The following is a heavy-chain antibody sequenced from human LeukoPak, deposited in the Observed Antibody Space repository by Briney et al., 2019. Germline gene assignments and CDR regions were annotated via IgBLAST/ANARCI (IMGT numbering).Heavy chain of an antibody. V-gene: IGHV3-30*02. J-gene: IGHJ3*02. CDR3: AALPSYCSSTSCYGGDASHI. Sequence: GGPLRLSCITSGFTFRNYGMHWVRQAPGKGLEWVAFIRFDGSKKYYADSVKGRLPISRDNSENSVYLQMNSLRPEDTAVYYCAALPSYCSSTSCYGGDASHIWGQGTKVTVSS. D-gene: IGHD2-2*01. CDR2: IRFDGSKK. CDR1: GFTFRNYG.